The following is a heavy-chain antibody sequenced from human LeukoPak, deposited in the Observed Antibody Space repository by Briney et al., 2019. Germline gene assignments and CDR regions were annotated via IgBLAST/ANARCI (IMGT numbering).Heavy chain of an antibody. CDR3: TTGTYYSSSSGTDY. CDR2: IKSKTDGGTT. D-gene: IGHD6-6*01. Sequence: GGSLRLSCAASGFTFSNAWMSWVRQAPGKGLQWVGLIKSKTDGGTTDYAAPVKGRFTISRDDSRNTLYLQMNSLKTEDTAVYYCTTGTYYSSSSGTDYWGQGTLVTVSS. J-gene: IGHJ4*02. V-gene: IGHV3-15*01. CDR1: GFTFSNAW.